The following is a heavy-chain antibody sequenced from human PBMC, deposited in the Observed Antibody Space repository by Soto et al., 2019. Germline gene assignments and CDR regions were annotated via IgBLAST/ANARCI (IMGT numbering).Heavy chain of an antibody. Sequence: QVQLQESGPGLVKPSQTLSLTCTVSGGSIRSGNYYWSWIRQPPGKGLEWLGFISYSVSTYYNASFKSRVTLSVDTSKNQFSLNLSFVTAADTAGYYCVTMGSPATVLYYFDYWGQGTLVTVSS. CDR1: GGSIRSGNYY. CDR3: VTMGSPATVLYYFDY. J-gene: IGHJ4*02. CDR2: ISYSVST. D-gene: IGHD2-8*02. V-gene: IGHV4-30-4*01.